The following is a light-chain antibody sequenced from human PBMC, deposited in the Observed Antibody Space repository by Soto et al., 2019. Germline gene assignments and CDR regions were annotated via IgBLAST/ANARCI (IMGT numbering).Light chain of an antibody. CDR2: EVS. V-gene: IGKV2D-29*01. J-gene: IGKJ5*01. Sequence: IVMTQTPLYLSVTPGQPASISCMSSQSLLHSDGKTYLYWFLHKPGQPPQLLIYEVSNRFSAVPDRFSGSGSGIDFTLTISRVEADDVGIYYCMQTVALPLTFGQGTRLEIK. CDR3: MQTVALPLT. CDR1: QSLLHSDGKTY.